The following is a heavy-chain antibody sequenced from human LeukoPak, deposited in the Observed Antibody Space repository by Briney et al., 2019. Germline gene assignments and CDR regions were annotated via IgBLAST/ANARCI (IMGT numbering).Heavy chain of an antibody. CDR2: IKSKRDFETI. D-gene: IGHD1-26*01. CDR3: MIDVPGGSYPFDY. CDR1: GFTFSDAW. V-gene: IGHV3-15*01. Sequence: GGSLRLSCAASGFTFSDAWMNWVRQAPGKGLEWVGRIKSKRDFETIDYAAPVKGRFTISRDDLRNTLYLQMNSLKIEDTALYYCMIDVPGGSYPFDYWGQGTLVTVSS. J-gene: IGHJ4*02.